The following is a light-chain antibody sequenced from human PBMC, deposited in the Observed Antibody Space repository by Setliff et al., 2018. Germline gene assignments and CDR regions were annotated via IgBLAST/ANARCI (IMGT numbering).Light chain of an antibody. Sequence: SYALTQPPSESVAPGKTARITCGGHNIGDKSVHWYQQKPGQAPVLVVYDDSDRPSGIPGRFSGSNSGNTATLTISRVEAGDEADYYCQVWVPASDHRVFGTGTNVTVL. J-gene: IGLJ1*01. CDR3: QVWVPASDHRV. CDR2: DDS. CDR1: NIGDKS. V-gene: IGLV3-21*03.